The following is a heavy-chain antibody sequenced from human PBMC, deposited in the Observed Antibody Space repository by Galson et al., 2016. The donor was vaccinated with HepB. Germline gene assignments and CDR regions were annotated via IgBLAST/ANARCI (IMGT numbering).Heavy chain of an antibody. CDR3: AKRHEYCPPVGCSVDY. Sequence: SLRLSCAASGFTFSNRGMHWVRQAPGKGLEWVAADSMDGRRKFYADSVKGRFTISRDNSNNMLFLQMSSLRADDTAVYYCAKRHEYCPPVGCSVDYWGQGPLVSGSS. CDR2: DSMDGRRK. V-gene: IGHV3-30*18. J-gene: IGHJ4*02. CDR1: GFTFSNRG. D-gene: IGHD2/OR15-2a*01.